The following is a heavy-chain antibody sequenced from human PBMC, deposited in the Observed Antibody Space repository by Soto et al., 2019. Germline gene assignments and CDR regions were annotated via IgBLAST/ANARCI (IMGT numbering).Heavy chain of an antibody. D-gene: IGHD3-10*01. V-gene: IGHV1-69*02. CDR1: GDTFNFYT. CDR3: ATNYGSGSTPFDY. J-gene: IGHJ4*02. CDR2: IIPMLGMS. Sequence: QVQLVQSGAEVKKPGSPVRVSCTASGDTFNFYTISWVRQVPGQGPEWMGRIIPMLGMSNYAQKFEGRVTIMAARATSPVYMNLSGLKSEDTAVYYCATNYGSGSTPFDYWGQGTLVTVSS.